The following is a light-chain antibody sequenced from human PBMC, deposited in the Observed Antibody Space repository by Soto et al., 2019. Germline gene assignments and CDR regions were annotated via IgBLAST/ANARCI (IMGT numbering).Light chain of an antibody. Sequence: DIVLTQSPATLSSFPGDRVTLSCRASQAVNTRLAWYQHKPGQAPRLLIYLASNRAAGVPARFSGSGSGTAFTLTISNVEPEDFAVYYGNQRHSWHRTFAQGTKV. CDR2: LAS. CDR1: QAVNTR. CDR3: NQRHSWHRT. V-gene: IGKV3D-11*01. J-gene: IGKJ1*01.